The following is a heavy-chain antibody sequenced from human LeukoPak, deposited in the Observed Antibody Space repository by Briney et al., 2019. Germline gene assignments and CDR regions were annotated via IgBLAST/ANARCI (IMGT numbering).Heavy chain of an antibody. Sequence: SETLSLTCAVYGGSFSGYYWSWIRQPPGKGLEWIGEINHSGSTNYNPSLKSRVTISVDTSKNQFSLKLSSVTAADTAVYYCASSVAGPRYYYYYMDVWGKGTTVTVSS. V-gene: IGHV4-34*01. J-gene: IGHJ6*03. CDR2: INHSGST. D-gene: IGHD6-19*01. CDR1: GGSFSGYY. CDR3: ASSVAGPRYYYYYMDV.